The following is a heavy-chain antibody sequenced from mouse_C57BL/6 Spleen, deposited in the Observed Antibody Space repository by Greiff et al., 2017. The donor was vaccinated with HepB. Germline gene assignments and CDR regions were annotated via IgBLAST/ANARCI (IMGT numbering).Heavy chain of an antibody. D-gene: IGHD1-1*01. CDR3: ARGDYGSSYGYAMDY. V-gene: IGHV1-81*01. CDR2: IYPRSGNT. CDR1: GYTFTSYG. J-gene: IGHJ4*01. Sequence: QVQLQQSGAELARPGASVKLSCKASGYTFTSYGISWVKQRTGQGLEWIGEIYPRSGNTYYNEKFKGKATLTADKSSSTAYMELRSLTSADSAVYFCARGDYGSSYGYAMDYWGQGTSVTVSS.